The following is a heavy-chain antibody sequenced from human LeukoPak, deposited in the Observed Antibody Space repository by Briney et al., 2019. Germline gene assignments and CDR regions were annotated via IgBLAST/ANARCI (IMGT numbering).Heavy chain of an antibody. Sequence: GGSLRLSCAASGFTFSSYAMHWVRQAPGKGLEWVAVVSYDGSNKYYADSVKGRFTISRDNSKNTLYLQLNSLRAEDTAVYYCARESYYYDHWGQGTLVTVSS. J-gene: IGHJ4*02. D-gene: IGHD3-16*01. CDR3: ARESYYYDH. V-gene: IGHV3-30*04. CDR2: VSYDGSNK. CDR1: GFTFSSYA.